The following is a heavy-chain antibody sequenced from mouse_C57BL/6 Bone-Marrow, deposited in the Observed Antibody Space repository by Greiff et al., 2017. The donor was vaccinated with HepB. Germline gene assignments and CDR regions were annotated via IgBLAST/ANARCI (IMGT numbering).Heavy chain of an antibody. J-gene: IGHJ4*01. CDR2: INYDGSST. CDR1: GFTFSDYY. V-gene: IGHV5-16*02. CDR3: ARRGRGAMDY. Sequence: EVQLQESEGGLVQPGSSMKLSCTASGFTFSDYYMAWVRQVPEKGLEWVANINYDGSSTYYLDSLKSRFIISRDNAKNILYLQMSSLKSEDTATYYCARRGRGAMDYWGQGTSVTVSS. D-gene: IGHD3-3*01.